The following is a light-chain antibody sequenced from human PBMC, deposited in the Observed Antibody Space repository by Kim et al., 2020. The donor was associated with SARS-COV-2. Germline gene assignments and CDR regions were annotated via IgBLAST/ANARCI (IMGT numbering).Light chain of an antibody. Sequence: EIVMTQSPATLSVSPGERATLSCRASQSVRSNLAWYQQKPGLAPRLLIYDASTRASGIPARFSGSGSGTEFTLTISSLQSEDFAVYYCQKYDNWPPDFGGGTKVEIK. CDR2: DAS. J-gene: IGKJ4*01. V-gene: IGKV3-15*01. CDR1: QSVRSN. CDR3: QKYDNWPPD.